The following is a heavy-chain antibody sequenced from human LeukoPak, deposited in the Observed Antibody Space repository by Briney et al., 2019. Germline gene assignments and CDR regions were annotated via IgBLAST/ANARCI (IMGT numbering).Heavy chain of an antibody. V-gene: IGHV3-21*01. D-gene: IGHD6-13*01. Sequence: GGSLRLSCVASGFTFSSYSMNWVRQAPGKGLEWVSSISSSSSYIYYADSVKGRFTISRDNAKNSLYLQMNSLRAEDTAVYYCAGWPPGQQQLVPHWGQGTLVTVSS. CDR1: GFTFSSYS. J-gene: IGHJ1*01. CDR3: AGWPPGQQQLVPH. CDR2: ISSSSSYI.